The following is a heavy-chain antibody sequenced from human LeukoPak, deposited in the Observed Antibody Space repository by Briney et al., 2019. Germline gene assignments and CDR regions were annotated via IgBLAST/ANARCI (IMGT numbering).Heavy chain of an antibody. CDR2: ISSDGGST. CDR1: GFTFSSYA. J-gene: IGHJ4*02. D-gene: IGHD3-9*01. CDR3: ARGRSNYDILTGYVY. Sequence: GGSLRLSCAASGFTFSSYAIHWVRQPPAKGLEYVSAISSDGGSTYYANSVKGRFTISRDNSKHTLYLQMGSLRPEDMAVYYCARGRSNYDILTGYVYWGQGAVVTVSS. V-gene: IGHV3-64*01.